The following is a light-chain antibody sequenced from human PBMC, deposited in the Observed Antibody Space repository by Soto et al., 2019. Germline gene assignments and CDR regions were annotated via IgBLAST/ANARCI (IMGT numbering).Light chain of an antibody. V-gene: IGLV1-40*01. J-gene: IGLJ1*01. CDR3: QSYDSSLSGYV. CDR1: SSNIGAGYD. Sequence: QFVLTQPPSVSGAPGQRVTISCTGSSSNIGAGYDVHWYQQLPGAAPKVLIYDNNNRPSGVPDRFSGSKSGTSASLAITGLQAEDEADYYCQSYDSSLSGYVFGTGTKVTVL. CDR2: DNN.